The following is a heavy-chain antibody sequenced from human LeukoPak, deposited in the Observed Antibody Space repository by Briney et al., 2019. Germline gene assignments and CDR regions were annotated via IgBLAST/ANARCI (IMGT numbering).Heavy chain of an antibody. J-gene: IGHJ5*02. D-gene: IGHD3-10*01. V-gene: IGHV4-34*01. CDR1: GVSFSGDD. CDR2: MDDSGRT. CDR3: ARHGKVHITMVRGVSGGWFDP. Sequence: PRSLCLTCAVYGVSFSGDDCSRIGGPPGHELGGLGGMDDSGRTNYNPSLKSRVTISVATSKNQFSLKLSSVTAADTAVYYCARHGKVHITMVRGVSGGWFDPWGQGTLVTVSS.